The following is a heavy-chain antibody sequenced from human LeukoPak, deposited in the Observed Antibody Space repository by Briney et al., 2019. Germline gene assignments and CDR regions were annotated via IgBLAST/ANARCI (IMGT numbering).Heavy chain of an antibody. CDR3: ARTLTLPNKRLRIARGSSWFDP. D-gene: IGHD6-25*01. CDR1: GGSFSGYY. J-gene: IGHJ5*02. CDR2: INHSGST. V-gene: IGHV4-34*01. Sequence: SETLSLTCAVYGGSFSGYYWSWIRQPPGKGLEWIGEINHSGSTNYNPSLKSRVTISVDTSKNQFSLKLSSVTAADTAVYYCARTLTLPNKRLRIARGSSWFDPWGQGTLVTVSS.